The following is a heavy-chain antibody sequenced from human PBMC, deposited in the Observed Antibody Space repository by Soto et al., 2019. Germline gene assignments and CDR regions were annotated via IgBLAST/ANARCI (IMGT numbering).Heavy chain of an antibody. D-gene: IGHD6-19*01. J-gene: IGHJ4*02. CDR3: ATGYSSGWYYFDY. CDR1: GGTFSSYT. Sequence: QVQLVQSGAEVKKPGSSVKVSCKASGGTFSSYTISWVRQATGQGLEWMGRIIPILGIANYAQKFQGRVTITADKSTRTAYMGLSSLRSEDTAVYYCATGYSSGWYYFDYWGQGTLVTVSS. V-gene: IGHV1-69*02. CDR2: IIPILGIA.